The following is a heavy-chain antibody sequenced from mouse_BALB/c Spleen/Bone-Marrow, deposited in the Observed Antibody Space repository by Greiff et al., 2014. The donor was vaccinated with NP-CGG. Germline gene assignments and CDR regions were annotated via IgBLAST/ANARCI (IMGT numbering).Heavy chain of an antibody. CDR1: GDSITSGY. D-gene: IGHD1-2*01. J-gene: IGHJ3*01. Sequence: VQLKESGPSLVKPSQTLSLTCSVPGDSITSGYWNWIRKFPGNKLEYMGYISYSGSTYYNPSLKSRTSITRDTSKNQYYLQLNSVTTEDTATYYCARDYGYPAWFAYWGQGTLVTVSA. CDR2: ISYSGST. CDR3: ARDYGYPAWFAY. V-gene: IGHV3-8*02.